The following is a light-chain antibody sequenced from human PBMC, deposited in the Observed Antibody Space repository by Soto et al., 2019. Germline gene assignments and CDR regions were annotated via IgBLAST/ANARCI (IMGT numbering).Light chain of an antibody. V-gene: IGKV3-20*01. J-gene: IGKJ2*01. CDR1: QSGSSSY. CDR2: GAS. CDR3: QQFGNSPPYT. Sequence: EIVLTQSPGTLSLSPGERATPSCRASQSGSSSYLAWYQQKPGQAPRLHIYGASNRATGIPDRFSGSGSGTDFTLTISRLEPEDFAVYYCQQFGNSPPYTFGQGTKLEIK.